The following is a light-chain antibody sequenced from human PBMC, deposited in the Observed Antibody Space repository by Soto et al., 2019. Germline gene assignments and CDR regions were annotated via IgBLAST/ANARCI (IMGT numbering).Light chain of an antibody. J-gene: IGLJ1*01. CDR1: SGHSSYA. V-gene: IGLV4-69*01. CDR2: LNSDGSH. CDR3: QTWGTGIQV. Sequence: QPVLTQSSSASASLGASVKLTCTLSSGHSSYAIAWHQQQSEKGPRYLMKLNSDGSHSKGDGIPDRFSGSSSGAERYLTISSLQSEDEADYYCQTWGTGIQVFGTGTKVTVL.